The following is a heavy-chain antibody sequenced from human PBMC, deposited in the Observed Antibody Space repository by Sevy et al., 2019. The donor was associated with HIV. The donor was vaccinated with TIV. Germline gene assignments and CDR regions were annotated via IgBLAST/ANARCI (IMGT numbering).Heavy chain of an antibody. Sequence: SQTLSLTCAISGDSVSSNSAAWNWIRQSPSRGLEWLGRTYYRSKWYNDYAVSVKSRITVNPDKSKNQFSRQLNSVTPEDTAVYYCARARIAVAGITAYYYYGMDVWGQGTTVTVSS. D-gene: IGHD6-19*01. CDR1: GDSVSSNSAA. CDR3: ARARIAVAGITAYYYYGMDV. V-gene: IGHV6-1*01. J-gene: IGHJ6*02. CDR2: TYYRSKWYN.